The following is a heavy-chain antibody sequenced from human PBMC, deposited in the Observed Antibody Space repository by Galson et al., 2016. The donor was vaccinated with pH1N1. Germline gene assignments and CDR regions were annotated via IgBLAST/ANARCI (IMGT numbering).Heavy chain of an antibody. CDR3: ARAIGASGAF. J-gene: IGHJ4*02. CDR1: RFSFSDYW. Sequence: SLRLSCAGSRFSFSDYWIHWVRQAPGKGLEWVANINQDGSQKYYVDSVRGRFTISRDNDKNALYLQMNRLRAEDTAVDYCARAIGASGAFWGQGTLVTVSS. V-gene: IGHV3-7*01. CDR2: INQDGSQK. D-gene: IGHD6-13*01.